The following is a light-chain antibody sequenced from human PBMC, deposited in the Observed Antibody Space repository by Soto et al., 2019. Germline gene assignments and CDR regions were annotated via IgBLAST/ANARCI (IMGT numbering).Light chain of an antibody. V-gene: IGLV2-14*01. CDR2: EVS. CDR3: SSYTRSSTSYV. Sequence: QSVLTQPASVSGSPGQSITISCTGTSSDVGGYNYVSWYQQHPGKAPKLMIYEVSNRPSRVSNRFSGSKSGNTASLTISGLQAEEEADYYCSSYTRSSTSYVFGTGTKVTVL. J-gene: IGLJ1*01. CDR1: SSDVGGYNY.